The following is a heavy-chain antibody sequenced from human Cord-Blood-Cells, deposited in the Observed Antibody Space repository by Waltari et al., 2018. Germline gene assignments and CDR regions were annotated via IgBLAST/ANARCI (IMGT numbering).Heavy chain of an antibody. CDR2: NKSKTDGGTT. J-gene: IGHJ3*02. CDR1: GFTFSNAW. D-gene: IGHD1-26*01. CDR3: TKDNSRACDI. V-gene: IGHV3-15*01. Sequence: EVQLVESGGGLVKPGGSLSLSCAASGFTFSNAWMSWVRQAPGKGVAGSGRNKSKTDGGTTDYAATVKGRFTISREDSKNTLYLQMNSLKTEDTAVYYCTKDNSRACDIWGQGTMVTVAS.